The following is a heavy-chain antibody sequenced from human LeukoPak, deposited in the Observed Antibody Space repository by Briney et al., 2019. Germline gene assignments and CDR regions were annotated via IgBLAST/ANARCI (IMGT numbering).Heavy chain of an antibody. J-gene: IGHJ5*02. CDR3: ARVPPGYSSGWYGWFDP. V-gene: IGHV1-3*01. CDR2: INAGNGNT. Sequence: ASVKVSCKASGYTFTSYAMHWVRQAPGQRLEWMGWINAGNGNTKYSQKFQGRVTITRDTSASTAYMGLSSLRSEDTAVYYCARVPPGYSSGWYGWFDPWGQGTLVTVSS. CDR1: GYTFTSYA. D-gene: IGHD6-19*01.